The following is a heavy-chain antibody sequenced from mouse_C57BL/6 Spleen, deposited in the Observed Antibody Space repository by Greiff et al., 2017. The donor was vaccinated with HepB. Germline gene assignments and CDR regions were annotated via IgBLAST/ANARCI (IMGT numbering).Heavy chain of an antibody. CDR2: INPNNGGT. V-gene: IGHV1-18*01. D-gene: IGHD1-1*01. J-gene: IGHJ1*03. Sequence: VQLQQSGPELVKPGASVKIPCKASGYTFTDYNMDWVKQSHGKSLEWIGDINPNNGGTIYNQKFKGKATLTVDKSSSTAYMELRSLTSEDTAVYYCARKEDYYGSPNWYFDVWGTGTTVTVSS. CDR3: ARKEDYYGSPNWYFDV. CDR1: GYTFTDYN.